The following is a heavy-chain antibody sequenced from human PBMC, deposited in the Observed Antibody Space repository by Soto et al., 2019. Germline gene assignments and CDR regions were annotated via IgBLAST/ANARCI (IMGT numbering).Heavy chain of an antibody. D-gene: IGHD3-16*02. CDR1: GFTFSSYG. Sequence: QVQLVESGGGVVQPGRSLRLSCAASGFTFSSYGIHWVRQAPGKGLEWVAVISYDGSNKYYADSVKGRFTISRDNSKNTLYMQMNSLRPEDKAVYYCAKDPDLSYDYVWGSYRREYYFDYWGQGTLVTVSS. V-gene: IGHV3-30*18. CDR2: ISYDGSNK. J-gene: IGHJ4*02. CDR3: AKDPDLSYDYVWGSYRREYYFDY.